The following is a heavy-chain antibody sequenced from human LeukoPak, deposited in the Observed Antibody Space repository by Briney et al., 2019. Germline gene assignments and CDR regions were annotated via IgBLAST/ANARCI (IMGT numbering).Heavy chain of an antibody. D-gene: IGHD6-19*01. Sequence: PGRSLRLSCAASGFTFSSYGMHWVRQAPGKGLEWVAVIWYDGSNKYYADSVKGRFTISRDNSKNTLYLQMNSLRAEDTAVYYCAKQAVAGSVDYWGQGTLVTDAS. CDR2: IWYDGSNK. J-gene: IGHJ4*02. CDR3: AKQAVAGSVDY. V-gene: IGHV3-33*06. CDR1: GFTFSSYG.